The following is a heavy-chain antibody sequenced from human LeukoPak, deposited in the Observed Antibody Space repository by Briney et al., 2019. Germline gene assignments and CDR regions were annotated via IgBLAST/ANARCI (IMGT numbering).Heavy chain of an antibody. CDR1: GFTLRSYD. V-gene: IGHV3-23*01. D-gene: IGHD6-13*01. CDR3: AKHIGSWYYMDV. J-gene: IGHJ6*03. Sequence: GGSLRLSCVASGFTLRSYDMSWVRQAPGKGLEWVSCISGSAGATYYADSVKGRFTCSRDNSKNTLYLQMNSLRAEDTAVYYCAKHIGSWYYMDVWGKGTTVTVSS. CDR2: ISGSAGAT.